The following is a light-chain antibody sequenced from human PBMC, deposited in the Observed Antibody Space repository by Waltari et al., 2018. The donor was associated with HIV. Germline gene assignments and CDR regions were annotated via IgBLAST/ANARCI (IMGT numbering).Light chain of an antibody. J-gene: IGLJ3*02. V-gene: IGLV3-25*03. Sequence: SLGLTQPPSVSVSPGQTAKITCSGGVLSYQYAYWYQLRPGQAPVTLIYRDDERPSRIPERFSGSSSGTTAALTIAGVQAEDEADYYCQSRDRTGTLVLFGGGTKLTVL. CDR3: QSRDRTGTLVL. CDR2: RDD. CDR1: VLSYQY.